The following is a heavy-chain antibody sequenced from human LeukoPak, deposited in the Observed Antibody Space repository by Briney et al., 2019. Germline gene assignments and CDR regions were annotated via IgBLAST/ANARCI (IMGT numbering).Heavy chain of an antibody. CDR3: ARDAPGVQAFDI. J-gene: IGHJ3*02. V-gene: IGHV3-30-3*01. CDR2: ISYDGSNK. Sequence: PGGSLRLSCAASGFTFSSYAMHWVRQAPGKGLEWVAVISYDGSNKYYADSVKGRFTISRDNSKNTLYLQMNSLRAEDTAVYYCARDAPGVQAFDIWGQGTMVTVSS. D-gene: IGHD1-1*01. CDR1: GFTFSSYA.